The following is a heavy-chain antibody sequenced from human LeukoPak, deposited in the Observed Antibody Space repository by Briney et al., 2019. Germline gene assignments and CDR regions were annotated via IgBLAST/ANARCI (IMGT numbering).Heavy chain of an antibody. D-gene: IGHD3-16*01. J-gene: IGHJ5*02. CDR1: GYTFTSYG. Sequence: ASVKVSCKASGYTFTSYGISWVRQAPGQGLEWMGWISAYNGNTNYAQKLQGRVTMTTDTSTSTAYMELRSLRSDDTAVYYCARVRLGELAYNWLDPWGQGTLVTVSS. CDR3: ARVRLGELAYNWLDP. V-gene: IGHV1-18*01. CDR2: ISAYNGNT.